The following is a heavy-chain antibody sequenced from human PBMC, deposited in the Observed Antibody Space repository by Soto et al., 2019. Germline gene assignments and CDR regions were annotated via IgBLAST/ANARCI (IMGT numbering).Heavy chain of an antibody. CDR1: GFTFSSYA. D-gene: IGHD3-10*01. CDR3: ARDRNYYGSGSLYYYYYYGMDV. Sequence: PGGSLRLSCAASGFTFSSYAMSWFRQTPGKGLEWVSTLSGSGGTTYYADSVKGRFTISRDNSKNTLYLQMNSLRAEDTAVYYCARDRNYYGSGSLYYYYYYGMDVWGQGATVTVSS. CDR2: LSGSGGTT. V-gene: IGHV3-23*01. J-gene: IGHJ6*02.